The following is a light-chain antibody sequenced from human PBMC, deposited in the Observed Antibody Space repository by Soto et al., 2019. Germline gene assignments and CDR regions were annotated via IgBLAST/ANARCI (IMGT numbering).Light chain of an antibody. J-gene: IGKJ1*01. V-gene: IGKV1-5*03. CDR2: EAS. Sequence: DIQMTQSPSILSASVGDRVTITCRASQRISSWLAWYQQKPGKAPKLLIFEASTLESWVPSRFSGSGSGTKFTLSISGLLPDEFATYYCQQYNTYPWTFGQGTKVEIK. CDR1: QRISSW. CDR3: QQYNTYPWT.